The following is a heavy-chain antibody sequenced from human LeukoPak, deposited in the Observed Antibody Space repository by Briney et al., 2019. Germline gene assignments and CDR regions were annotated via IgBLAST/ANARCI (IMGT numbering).Heavy chain of an antibody. J-gene: IGHJ6*02. Sequence: GGSLRLSCAASGFTFSDYYMSWIRQAPGKGLEWVSYISSSGSTIYYADSVKGRFTISRDNAKNSLYLQMNSLRAEDTAVYYCARDGIVVVVAATHNYYYYGMDVWGQGTTVTVSS. CDR1: GFTFSDYY. V-gene: IGHV3-11*01. CDR2: ISSSGSTI. CDR3: ARDGIVVVVAATHNYYYYGMDV. D-gene: IGHD2-15*01.